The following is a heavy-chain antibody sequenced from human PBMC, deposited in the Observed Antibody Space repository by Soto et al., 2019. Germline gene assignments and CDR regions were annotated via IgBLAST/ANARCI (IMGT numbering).Heavy chain of an antibody. CDR3: VSDRGYGHASVPYS. CDR2: ISYDGSLQ. V-gene: IGHV3-30*03. D-gene: IGHD5-18*01. Sequence: QAQLLESGGGVVQPGRSLRLSCAASGFAFSSYGMHWVRQAPGTGLEWVAVISYDGSLQHYADSVKGRFTISRDNSKNMVLLQMNSLRAEDTAVYYCVSDRGYGHASVPYSWGQGTLVSVSS. CDR1: GFAFSSYG. J-gene: IGHJ4*02.